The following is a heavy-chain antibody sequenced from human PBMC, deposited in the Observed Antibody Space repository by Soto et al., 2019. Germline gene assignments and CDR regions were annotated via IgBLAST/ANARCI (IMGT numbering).Heavy chain of an antibody. Sequence: QVQLVQSGAEVKKPGSSVKVSCKASGGTFSSYSINWVRQAPGQGLEWMGEFIPIFGTANYAQKFQGRVTIPADDSTSTAYMELSSLRSEDTAVYYCARDGGRHSGGIDYWGQGTLVTVSS. CDR1: GGTFSSYS. D-gene: IGHD1-26*01. J-gene: IGHJ4*02. CDR2: FIPIFGTA. CDR3: ARDGGRHSGGIDY. V-gene: IGHV1-69*01.